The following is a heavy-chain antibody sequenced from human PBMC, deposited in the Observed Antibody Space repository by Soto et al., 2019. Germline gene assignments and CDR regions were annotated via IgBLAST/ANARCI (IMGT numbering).Heavy chain of an antibody. CDR2: ISGNGGTI. D-gene: IGHD6-13*01. CDR3: AKDMRGGSSSSRYYYGLDV. J-gene: IGHJ6*02. Sequence: EVQLVESGGALLNPDRSLRPSCAASGYTLDDYARHGLRQLQGKGLERAPGISGNGGTIVYADSVKGRFTISSDKAKNSLYLQMNSLRGEDTALYYCAKDMRGGSSSSRYYYGLDVWGQGTKVTVSS. V-gene: IGHV3-9*01. CDR1: GYTLDDYA.